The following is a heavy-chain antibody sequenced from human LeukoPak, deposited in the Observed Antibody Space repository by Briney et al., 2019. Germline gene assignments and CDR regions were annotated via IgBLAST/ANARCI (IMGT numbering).Heavy chain of an antibody. CDR3: AKDRNKGPTTCYFDY. CDR2: ISGSGGST. D-gene: IGHD2-2*01. J-gene: IGHJ4*02. V-gene: IGHV3-23*01. Sequence: GGSLRLSCAASGFTFSSYAMSWVRQAPGKGLEWVSAISGSGGSTYYADSVEGRFTISRDNSKNTLYLQMNSLRAEDTAVYYCAKDRNKGPTTCYFDYWGQRTLVTVSS. CDR1: GFTFSSYA.